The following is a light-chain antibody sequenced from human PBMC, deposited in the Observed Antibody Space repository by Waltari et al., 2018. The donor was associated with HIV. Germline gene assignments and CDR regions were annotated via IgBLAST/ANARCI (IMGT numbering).Light chain of an antibody. CDR2: YDS. CDR1: NIERKS. CDR3: QVWDSSSDHVL. Sequence: SSVLTQPPSVSVAPGKPARITCGGNNIERKSVHWYQQKPGQAPALVIYYDSDRPSGIPERFSGSNSGDTATLTISRVGDGDEADYYCQVWDSSSDHVLFGGGTKLTVL. V-gene: IGLV3-21*04. J-gene: IGLJ3*02.